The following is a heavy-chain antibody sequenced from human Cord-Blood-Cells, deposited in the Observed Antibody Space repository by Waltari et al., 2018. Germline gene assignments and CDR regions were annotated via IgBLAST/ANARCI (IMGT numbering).Heavy chain of an antibody. J-gene: IGHJ2*01. D-gene: IGHD3-10*01. CDR2: IIPILSIA. V-gene: IGHV1-69*04. Sequence: QVQLVQSGAEVKKPGSSVKVSCKASGGTFSSYAISWVRQAPGQGFEWMGGIIPILSIANYAQKCKGRVTITADESTSTAYMERSSLRSEDTAVYYCARDVGDYYGSGSYWYFDLWGRGTLVTVSS. CDR3: ARDVGDYYGSGSYWYFDL. CDR1: GGTFSSYA.